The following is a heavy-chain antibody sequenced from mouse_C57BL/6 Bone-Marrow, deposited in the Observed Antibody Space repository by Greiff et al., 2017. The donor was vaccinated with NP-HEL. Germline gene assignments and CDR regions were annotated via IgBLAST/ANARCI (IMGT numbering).Heavy chain of an antibody. J-gene: IGHJ2*01. CDR3: ARRLLGYYFDY. CDR1: GYTFTSYW. D-gene: IGHD4-1*01. V-gene: IGHV1-69*01. Sequence: QVQLKQPGAELVMPGASVKLSCKASGYTFTSYWMHWVKQRPGQGLEWIGEIDPSDSYTNYNQKFKGKSTLTVDKYSSTAYMQLSSLTSEDSAVYYCARRLLGYYFDYWGQGTTLTVSS. CDR2: IDPSDSYT.